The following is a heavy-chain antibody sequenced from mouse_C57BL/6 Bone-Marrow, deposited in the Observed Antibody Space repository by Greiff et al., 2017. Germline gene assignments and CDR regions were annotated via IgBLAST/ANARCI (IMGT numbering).Heavy chain of an antibody. D-gene: IGHD1-1*01. Sequence: VQLQQPGAELVKPGASVKMSCKASGYTFTSYWITWVKQRPGQGLEWIGDIYPGSGSTNYNEKFKSKATLTVDTSSSTAYMQLSSLTSEDSAVYYCAGTTVVATSYYFDYWGQGTTLTVSS. CDR3: AGTTVVATSYYFDY. CDR2: IYPGSGST. V-gene: IGHV1-55*01. J-gene: IGHJ2*01. CDR1: GYTFTSYW.